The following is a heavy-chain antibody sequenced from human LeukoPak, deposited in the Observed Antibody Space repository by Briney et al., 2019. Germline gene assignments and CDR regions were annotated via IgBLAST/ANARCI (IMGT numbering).Heavy chain of an antibody. CDR3: ARGGVADY. Sequence: SETLSLTCTVSGYSISSGYYWGWIRQPPGKGLEWIGSIYHSGSTYYNPSLKSRVTISVDTSKNQFSLKLSSVTAADTAVYYCARGGVADYWGQGTLVTVSS. V-gene: IGHV4-38-2*02. J-gene: IGHJ4*02. D-gene: IGHD2-15*01. CDR1: GYSISSGYY. CDR2: IYHSGST.